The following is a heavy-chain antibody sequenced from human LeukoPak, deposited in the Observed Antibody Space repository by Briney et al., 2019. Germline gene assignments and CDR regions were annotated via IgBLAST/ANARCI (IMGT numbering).Heavy chain of an antibody. CDR3: ARDGYVWGSYLRHYYFDY. CDR2: ISGSGGST. V-gene: IGHV3-23*01. D-gene: IGHD3-16*02. Sequence: HPGGSLRLSCAASGFTFSSYAMSWVRQAPGKGLEWDSAISGSGGSTYYADSVKGRFTISRDNSKNTLYLQMNSLRAEDTAVYYCARDGYVWGSYLRHYYFDYWGQGTLVTVSS. J-gene: IGHJ4*02. CDR1: GFTFSSYA.